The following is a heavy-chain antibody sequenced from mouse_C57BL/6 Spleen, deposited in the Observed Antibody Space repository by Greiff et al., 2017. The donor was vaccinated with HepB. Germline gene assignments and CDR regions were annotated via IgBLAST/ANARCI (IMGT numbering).Heavy chain of an antibody. D-gene: IGHD1-1*01. Sequence: QVQLKESGAELVRPGASVTLSCKASGYTFTDYEMHWVKQTPVHGLEWIGAIDPETGGTAYNQKFKGKAILTADNSSSTAYMELRSLTSEDSAVYYCYGFDYWGQGTTLTVSS. CDR1: GYTFTDYE. V-gene: IGHV1-15*01. J-gene: IGHJ2*01. CDR3: YGFDY. CDR2: IDPETGGT.